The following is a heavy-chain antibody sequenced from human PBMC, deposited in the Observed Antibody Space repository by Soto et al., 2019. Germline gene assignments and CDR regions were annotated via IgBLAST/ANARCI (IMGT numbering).Heavy chain of an antibody. J-gene: IGHJ6*02. CDR3: ARRSNYDILTGTRYYYYYGMDV. D-gene: IGHD3-9*01. Sequence: ASVKVSCKASGYTFTSYYMHWVRQAPGQGLEWMGRINPSNGNTKYSQKFQGRVTITRDTSASTAYMELSSLRSEDTAVYYCARRSNYDILTGTRYYYYYGMDVWGQGTTVTVSS. CDR2: INPSNGNT. V-gene: IGHV1-3*01. CDR1: GYTFTSYY.